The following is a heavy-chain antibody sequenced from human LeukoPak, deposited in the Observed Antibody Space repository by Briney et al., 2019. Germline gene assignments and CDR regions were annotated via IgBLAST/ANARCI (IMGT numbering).Heavy chain of an antibody. CDR1: GFTFDDYG. D-gene: IGHD1-1*01. J-gene: IGHJ5*02. CDR3: ARVSGEFDP. V-gene: IGHV3-20*04. Sequence: PGGSLRLSCAASGFTFDDYGMSWVRQAPGKGLEWVSGINWSGGSTGYADPVRGRFTISRDNAKKSLYLQMNSLRAEDTALYYCARVSGEFDPWGQGTLVTVSS. CDR2: INWSGGST.